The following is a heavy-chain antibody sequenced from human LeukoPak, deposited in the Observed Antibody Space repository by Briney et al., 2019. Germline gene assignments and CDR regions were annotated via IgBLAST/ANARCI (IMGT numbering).Heavy chain of an antibody. V-gene: IGHV4-31*03. CDR2: IHYSGST. CDR3: ARVIGYDQLDY. CDR1: GGSISSGDYY. J-gene: IGHJ4*02. Sequence: SETLSLTCSVSGGSISSGDYYWSSIRQHPGKGLEWIGYIHYSGSTYYNPSLKGRVSISVSTSKNRFSLQLSSVTAADTAVYYCARVIGYDQLDYWGQGTLVTVSS. D-gene: IGHD5-12*01.